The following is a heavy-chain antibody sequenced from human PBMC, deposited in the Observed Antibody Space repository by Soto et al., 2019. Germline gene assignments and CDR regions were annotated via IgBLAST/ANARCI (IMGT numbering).Heavy chain of an antibody. J-gene: IGHJ4*02. CDR2: INHSGST. V-gene: IGHV4-34*01. Sequence: SETLSLTCAVYGGSFSGYYWSWIRQPPGKGLEWIGEINHSGSTNYNPSLKSRVTISVDTSKNQFSLKLSSVTAADTAVYYCARGAPRDSIAARPGRYYFDYWGQGTQVTVS. CDR1: GGSFSGYY. D-gene: IGHD6-6*01. CDR3: ARGAPRDSIAARPGRYYFDY.